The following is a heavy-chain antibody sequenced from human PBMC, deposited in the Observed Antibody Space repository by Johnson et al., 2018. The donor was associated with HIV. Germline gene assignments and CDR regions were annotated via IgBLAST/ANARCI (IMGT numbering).Heavy chain of an antibody. CDR1: GFIFRNYW. D-gene: IGHD3-10*01. Sequence: VQLLESGGGLVQPGGSLRLSCAASGFIFRNYWMHWVRQAPGKGLVWVARIYSDGSDTAYADSVKGRFTISRDNSKNTLYLQMNSLRPEDTAVYYCAMLFLHAFDIWGQGTMVTVSS. V-gene: IGHV3-74*03. CDR3: AMLFLHAFDI. CDR2: IYSDGSDT. J-gene: IGHJ3*02.